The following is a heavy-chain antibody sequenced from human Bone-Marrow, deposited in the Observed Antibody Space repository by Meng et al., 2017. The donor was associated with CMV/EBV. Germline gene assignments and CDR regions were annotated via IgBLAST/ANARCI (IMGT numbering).Heavy chain of an antibody. CDR2: IYYSGST. CDR3: ASRGHITMVRGVIIYHDY. D-gene: IGHD3-10*01. V-gene: IGHV4-30-4*08. CDR1: GGSISSGDYY. Sequence: SETLSLTCTVSGGSISSGDYYWSWIRQPPGKGLEWIGYIYYSGSTYYNPSLKSRVTISVDTSKNQFSLKLSSVTAADTAVYYCASRGHITMVRGVIIYHDYWGQGTLVTVSS. J-gene: IGHJ4*02.